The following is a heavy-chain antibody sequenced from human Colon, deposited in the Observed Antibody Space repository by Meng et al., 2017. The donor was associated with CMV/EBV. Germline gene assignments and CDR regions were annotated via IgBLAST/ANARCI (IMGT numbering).Heavy chain of an antibody. J-gene: IGHJ4*02. CDR2: INHSGST. CDR3: ARGGGGLQL. CDR1: GGSFSGYY. Sequence: LSLTCAVYGGSFSGYYWSWIRQPPGKGLEWIGEINHSGSTNYNPSLKSRVTISVDTSKNQFSLKLSSVTAADTAVYYCARGGGGLQLWGQGTLVTVSS. D-gene: IGHD5-24*01. V-gene: IGHV4-34*01.